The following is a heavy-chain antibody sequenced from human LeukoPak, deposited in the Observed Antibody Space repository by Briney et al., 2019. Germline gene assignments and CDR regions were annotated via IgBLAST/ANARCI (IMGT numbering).Heavy chain of an antibody. J-gene: IGHJ3*02. D-gene: IGHD4-23*01. CDR1: GYTLTELS. CDR2: FDPEDGET. Sequence: GASVKVSCKVSGYTLTELSMHWVRQAPGKGLEWMGGFDPEDGETIYAQKFQGRVTMTEDTSTDTAYMELSSLRSEDTAVYYCATDGYGGRAGAFDIWGQGTMVTVSS. V-gene: IGHV1-24*01. CDR3: ATDGYGGRAGAFDI.